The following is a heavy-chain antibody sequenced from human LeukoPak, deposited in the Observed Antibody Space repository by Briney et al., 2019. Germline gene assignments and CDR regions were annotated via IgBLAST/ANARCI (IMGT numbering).Heavy chain of an antibody. Sequence: SETLSLTCAVYGGSVSGYYWSWIRQPPGKGLEWIGYIYYSGITNYYPSLKSRVTISVDTSKNQFSLKLSSVTATDTAPYYCVRVAAAGTFFDYWGPGTLVTVSS. D-gene: IGHD6-13*01. J-gene: IGHJ4*02. V-gene: IGHV4-59*02. CDR1: GGSVSGYY. CDR3: VRVAAAGTFFDY. CDR2: IYYSGIT.